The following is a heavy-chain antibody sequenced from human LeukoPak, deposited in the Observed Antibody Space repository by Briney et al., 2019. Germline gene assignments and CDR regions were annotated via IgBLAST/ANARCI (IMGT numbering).Heavy chain of an antibody. CDR3: ARKGSGGGSLYGMDV. CDR2: IYPGDSDT. Sequence: GESLKISCKGSGYRFTSYWIGWVRQMPGKGLEWMGSIYPGDSDTRYSPSFQGQVTISADKSISTAFLQWSSVKASDTAIYYCARKGSGGGSLYGMDVWGQGTTVTVSS. D-gene: IGHD2-15*01. V-gene: IGHV5-51*01. CDR1: GYRFTSYW. J-gene: IGHJ6*02.